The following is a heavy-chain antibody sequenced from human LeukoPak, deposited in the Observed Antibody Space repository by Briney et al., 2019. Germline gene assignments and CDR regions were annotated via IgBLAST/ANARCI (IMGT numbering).Heavy chain of an antibody. J-gene: IGHJ6*03. CDR1: GGSISSYY. CDR2: IYYSGST. CDR3: ARDWLGYCSSTSCRKEVYYYMDV. V-gene: IGHV4-59*01. Sequence: SETLSLTCTVSGGSISSYYWSWIRQPPGKGLEWIGYIYYSGSTNYNPSLKSRVAISVDTSKNQFSLKLSSVTAADTAVYYCARDWLGYCSSTSCRKEVYYYMDVWGKGATVTVSS. D-gene: IGHD2-2*01.